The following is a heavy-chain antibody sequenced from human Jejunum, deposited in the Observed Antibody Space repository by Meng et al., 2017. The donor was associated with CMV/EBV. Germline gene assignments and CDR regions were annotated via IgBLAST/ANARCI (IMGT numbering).Heavy chain of an antibody. CDR1: GYDFINSG. CDR3: ARDRSNSDY. CDR2: ISVYRGNT. V-gene: IGHV1-18*01. D-gene: IGHD5-24*01. J-gene: IGHJ4*02. Sequence: QVQLVQSGAEVKKPGASVKVSCKASGYDFINSGISWVRQAPGQGLEWMGWISVYRGNTNYAQRFQDRVTLTTNTSTSTVYMELRSLTSDDTAVYYCARDRSNSDYWGQGTLVTVSS.